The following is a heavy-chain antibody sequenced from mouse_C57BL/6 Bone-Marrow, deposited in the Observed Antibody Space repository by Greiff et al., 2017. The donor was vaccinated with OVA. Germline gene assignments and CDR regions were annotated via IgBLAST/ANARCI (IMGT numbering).Heavy chain of an antibody. V-gene: IGHV5-4*01. Sequence: EVMLVESGGGLVKPGGSLKLSCAASGFTFSSYAMSWVRQTPEKRLEWVATISDGGSYTYYPDNVKGRFTISRDNAKNNLYLQMSHLKSEDTAMYYCARDPSFTTVVATGFDYWGQGTTLTVSS. CDR2: ISDGGSYT. J-gene: IGHJ2*01. CDR3: ARDPSFTTVVATGFDY. D-gene: IGHD1-1*01. CDR1: GFTFSSYA.